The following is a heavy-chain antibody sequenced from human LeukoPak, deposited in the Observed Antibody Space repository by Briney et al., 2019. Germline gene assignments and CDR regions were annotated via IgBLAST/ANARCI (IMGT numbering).Heavy chain of an antibody. D-gene: IGHD6-13*01. CDR2: INPNSGGT. J-gene: IGHJ4*02. CDR3: ARGGGYSSSFLVDY. Sequence: ASVKVSCKASGYTFTGYYMHWVRQAPGQGLELMGWINPNSGGTNYAQKFQGRVTMTRDTSISTAYMELSRLRSDDTAVYYCARGGGYSSSFLVDYWGQGTLVTVSS. V-gene: IGHV1-2*02. CDR1: GYTFTGYY.